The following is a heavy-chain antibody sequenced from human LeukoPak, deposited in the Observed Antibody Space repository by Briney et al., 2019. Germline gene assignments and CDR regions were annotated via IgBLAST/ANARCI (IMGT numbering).Heavy chain of an antibody. CDR2: IYYSGST. CDR3: ASKPAATFGWFDP. CDR1: GGSISGGGYY. Sequence: PSETLSLTCTVSGGSISGGGYYWSWIRQHPGKGLEWIGYIYYSGSTYYNPSLKSRVTISVDTSKNQFSLKLSSVTAADTAVYYCASKPAATFGWFDPWGQGTLVTVSS. D-gene: IGHD2-2*01. J-gene: IGHJ5*02. V-gene: IGHV4-31*03.